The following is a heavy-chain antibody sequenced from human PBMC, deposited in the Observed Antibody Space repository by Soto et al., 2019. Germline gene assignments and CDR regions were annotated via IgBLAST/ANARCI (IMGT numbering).Heavy chain of an antibody. J-gene: IGHJ4*02. V-gene: IGHV4-59*01. CDR1: GGSISSYY. CDR2: IYYSGST. CDR3: ARQGTDFWSGYSTFDY. D-gene: IGHD3-3*01. Sequence: QVQLQESGPGLVKPSETLSLTCTVSGGSISSYYWSWIRQPPGKGLEWIGYIYYSGSTNYNPSLKSRVTISVDTSKNQFSLKLSSVTAADTAVYYCARQGTDFWSGYSTFDYWGQGTLVTVSS.